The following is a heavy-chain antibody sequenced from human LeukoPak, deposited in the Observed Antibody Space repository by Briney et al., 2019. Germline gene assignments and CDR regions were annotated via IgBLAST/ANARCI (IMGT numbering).Heavy chain of an antibody. CDR2: ISSSSSYI. CDR3: ARGHSSGWYDYLDY. V-gene: IGHV3-21*01. CDR1: GFTFSGYT. J-gene: IGHJ4*02. Sequence: GGSLRLSCAASGFTFSGYTMNWVRQAPGKGLEWVSSISSSSSYIYYADSVKGRFTISRENAKNSLYLQMNSLRAEDTAVSYCARGHSSGWYDYLDYWGQGTLVTVSS. D-gene: IGHD6-19*01.